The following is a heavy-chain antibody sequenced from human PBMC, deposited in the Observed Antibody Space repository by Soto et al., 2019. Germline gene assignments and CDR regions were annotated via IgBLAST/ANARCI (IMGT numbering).Heavy chain of an antibody. Sequence: SETLSLTCTVSNGSIGTYYWTWVRQPPGKGLEWIGYVYYSGSTNYNPSLKRRVGMSIDTSKNQIFLELKSVTAADTATYFCVRDYLLTGFDTWGQGTLVTVPS. V-gene: IGHV4-59*01. CDR2: VYYSGST. CDR3: VRDYLLTGFDT. J-gene: IGHJ5*02. D-gene: IGHD3-9*01. CDR1: NGSIGTYY.